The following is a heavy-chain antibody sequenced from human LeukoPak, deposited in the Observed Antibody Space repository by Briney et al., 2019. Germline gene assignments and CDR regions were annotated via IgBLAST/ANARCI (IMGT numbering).Heavy chain of an antibody. Sequence: PSETLSLTCTVSGGSISRYYWSWIRQPPGKGLEGIGYIYYSGSTNYNPSLKSRVTISVDTSKNQFSLKLSSVTAADTAVYYCARRTTGTHADAFDIWGQGTVVTVSS. D-gene: IGHD1-1*01. V-gene: IGHV4-59*08. CDR3: ARRTTGTHADAFDI. J-gene: IGHJ3*02. CDR1: GGSISRYY. CDR2: IYYSGST.